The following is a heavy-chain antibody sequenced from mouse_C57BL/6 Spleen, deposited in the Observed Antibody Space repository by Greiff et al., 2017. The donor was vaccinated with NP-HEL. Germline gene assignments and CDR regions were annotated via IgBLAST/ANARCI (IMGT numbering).Heavy chain of an antibody. CDR1: GFTFSDYY. CDR3: ARLSSPGYFDY. CDR2: ISNGGGST. V-gene: IGHV5-12*01. D-gene: IGHD6-1*01. Sequence: EVKLVESGGGLVQPGGSLKLSCAASGFTFSDYYMYWVRQTPEKRLEWVAYISNGGGSTYYPDTVKGRFTISRDNAKNTLYLQMSRLKSEDTAMYYCARLSSPGYFDYWGQGTTLTVSS. J-gene: IGHJ2*01.